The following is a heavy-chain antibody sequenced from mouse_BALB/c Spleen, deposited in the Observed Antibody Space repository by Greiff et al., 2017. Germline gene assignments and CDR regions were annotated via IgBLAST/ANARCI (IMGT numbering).Heavy chain of an antibody. CDR2: INPSNGRT. CDR1: GYTFTSYW. CDR3: APDYRYHGGFAY. Sequence: QVQLQQPGAELVKPGASVKLSCTASGYTFTSYWMHWVQQRPGQGLEWIGEINPSNGRTNYNETFKGKATLTVDKSSRTAYMQLSILTSEDSAVYYCAPDYRYHGGFAYWGQGTLVTVSA. V-gene: IGHV1S81*02. J-gene: IGHJ3*01. D-gene: IGHD2-14*01.